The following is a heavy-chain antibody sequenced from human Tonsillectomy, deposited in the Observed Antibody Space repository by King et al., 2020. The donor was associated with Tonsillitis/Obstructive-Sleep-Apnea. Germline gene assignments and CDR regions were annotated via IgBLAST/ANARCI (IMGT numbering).Heavy chain of an antibody. CDR3: ARDWGGVGATSYYYYGMDV. D-gene: IGHD1-26*01. V-gene: IGHV3-21*01. CDR1: GFTFSSYN. CDR2: ISSSSSYI. J-gene: IGHJ6*02. Sequence: EVQLVESGGGLVKPGGSLRLSCAASGFTFSSYNINWVRQAPGKGLEWVSSISSSSSYIYYADSIKGRFNISRDNAKNSLYLQMNSLRAEDTAVYYCARDWGGVGATSYYYYGMDVWGQGPTVTVSS.